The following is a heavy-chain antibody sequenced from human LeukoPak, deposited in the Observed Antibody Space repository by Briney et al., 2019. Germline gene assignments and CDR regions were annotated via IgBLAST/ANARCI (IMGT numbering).Heavy chain of an antibody. D-gene: IGHD5-18*01. V-gene: IGHV4-34*01. J-gene: IGHJ3*02. CDR1: GGSFSGSC. CDR3: ARPDGQLWLYAFDI. Sequence: SETLSLTSAVDGGSFSGSCWRWIRQPPGNGLPWSGEINHSGSTNYNTSLKSRVTISVDTSKTQFSLKLSSVTAADTAVYYCARPDGQLWLYAFDIWGQGTMVTVSS. CDR2: INHSGST.